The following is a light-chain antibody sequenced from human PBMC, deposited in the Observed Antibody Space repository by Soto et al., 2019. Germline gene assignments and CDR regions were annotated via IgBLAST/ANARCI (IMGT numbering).Light chain of an antibody. J-gene: IGKJ5*01. CDR3: QQYNNWPPFT. CDR1: QSISSN. V-gene: IGKV3-15*01. Sequence: EIVMTQSPATLSVSPGERATLSCRASQSISSNLGWYQQKPGQAPRLLIYGGSIRATDVPARFSGSGSGTEFTLTISSLQSEDSAVYYCQQYNNWPPFTFGQGTRLEIK. CDR2: GGS.